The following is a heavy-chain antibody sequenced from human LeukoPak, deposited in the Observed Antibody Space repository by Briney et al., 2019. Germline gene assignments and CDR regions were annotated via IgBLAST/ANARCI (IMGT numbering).Heavy chain of an antibody. CDR2: INHSGGT. CDR1: GRSFSGHY. D-gene: IGHD1-7*01. Sequence: SETLSLTCAVFGRSFSGHYWTWIRQPPGKGLEWIGEINHSGGTNYNPSLKSRVTISVDTSKNQFSLKLSSLTAADTAVYYCARPTSWVNYFDPWGQGTLVTVSS. V-gene: IGHV4-34*01. J-gene: IGHJ5*02. CDR3: ARPTSWVNYFDP.